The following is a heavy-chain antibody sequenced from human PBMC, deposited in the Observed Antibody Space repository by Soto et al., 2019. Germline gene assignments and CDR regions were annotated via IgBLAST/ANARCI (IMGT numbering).Heavy chain of an antibody. Sequence: QQQLVQSGAEVKKPGSSVKVSCKASGGTFGNYAISWVRQAPGQGLEWMGKIIPIFKTANYAQKFQGRITITADRSPRTDIAYMELSSLRSEATALYYGARVSIPGIYGEDVWGQGTTVTVSS. CDR2: IIPIFKTA. CDR3: ARVSIPGIYGEDV. V-gene: IGHV1-69*06. D-gene: IGHD2-2*01. CDR1: GGTFGNYA. J-gene: IGHJ6*02.